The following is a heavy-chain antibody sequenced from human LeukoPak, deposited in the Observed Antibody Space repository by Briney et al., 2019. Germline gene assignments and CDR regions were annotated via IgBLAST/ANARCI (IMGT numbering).Heavy chain of an antibody. CDR3: AADIDY. CDR2: IRNDGSIK. V-gene: IGHV3-30*02. J-gene: IGHJ4*02. CDR1: GFTFSRNG. Sequence: PGGSLRLSCAASGFTFSRNGMHWVRQAPGKGLEWVAFIRNDGSIKYYADSVKGRFTISRDNSKNTLYLQMNSLRAEDTAVYYCAADIDYWGQGTLVTVSS.